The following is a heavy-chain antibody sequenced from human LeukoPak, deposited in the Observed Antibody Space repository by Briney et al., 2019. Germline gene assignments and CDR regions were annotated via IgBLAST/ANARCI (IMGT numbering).Heavy chain of an antibody. D-gene: IGHD4-17*01. CDR1: GGSISSGSYY. V-gene: IGHV4-61*02. CDR3: ARQPYGHAVDY. CDR2: IYTSGST. Sequence: SETLSLTCTVSGGSISSGSYYWSWIRQPAGKGLEWIGRIYTSGSTNYNPSLKSRVTISVDTSKNQFSLKLSSVTAADTAVYYCARQPYGHAVDYWGQGTLVTVSS. J-gene: IGHJ4*02.